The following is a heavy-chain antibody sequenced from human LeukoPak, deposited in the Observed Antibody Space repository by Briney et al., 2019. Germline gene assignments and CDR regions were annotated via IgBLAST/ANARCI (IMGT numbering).Heavy chain of an antibody. CDR1: GFSFNNYG. CDR3: AKDSWEVGATSEIDY. V-gene: IGHV3-30*02. D-gene: IGHD1-26*01. CDR2: IRYDGSNK. J-gene: IGHJ4*02. Sequence: GGSLRLSCAASGFSFNNYGMHWVRQAPGKGLEWVAFIRYDGSNKYYADSMEGRFIISRDNSKNTLYLQMSSLRVEDTAVYYCAKDSWEVGATSEIDYWGQGTLVTVSS.